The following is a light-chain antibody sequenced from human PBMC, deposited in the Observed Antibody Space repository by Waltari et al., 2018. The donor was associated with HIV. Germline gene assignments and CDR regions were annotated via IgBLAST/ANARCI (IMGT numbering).Light chain of an antibody. CDR3: QSSDTTASHEL. Sequence: SRDLTQPPSVSVSPGQTARITCSGDALSTQYSYWYQQKAGQAPVLVIFKETERPSGIPERFSASSSGTTVTLTITSVEAEDEAEYFCQSSDTTASHELFGGGTKLTVL. J-gene: IGLJ2*01. V-gene: IGLV3-25*03. CDR1: ALSTQY. CDR2: KET.